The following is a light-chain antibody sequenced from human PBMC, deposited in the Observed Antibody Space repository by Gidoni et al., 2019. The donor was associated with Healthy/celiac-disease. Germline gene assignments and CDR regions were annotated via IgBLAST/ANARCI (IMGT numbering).Light chain of an antibody. CDR2: GAS. J-gene: IGKJ1*01. Sequence: VLTPSPGTLSLSPGERATLSCRASQSVSSSYLAWYQQKPGQAPRLLIYGASSRATGIPDRFSGSGSGTDFTLTISRLEPEDFAVYYCQQYGSSPRTFGQGTKVEIK. CDR1: QSVSSSY. CDR3: QQYGSSPRT. V-gene: IGKV3-20*01.